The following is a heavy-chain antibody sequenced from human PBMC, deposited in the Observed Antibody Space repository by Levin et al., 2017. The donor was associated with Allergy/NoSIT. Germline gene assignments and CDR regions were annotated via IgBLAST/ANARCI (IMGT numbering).Heavy chain of an antibody. Sequence: PGGSLRLSCAASGFTFSSYSMNWVRQAPGKGLEWVSYISSSSSTIYYADSVKGRFTISRDNAKNSLYLQMNSLRDEDTAVYYCARQDHYGDWRSRAFDYWGQGTLVTVSS. CDR3: ARQDHYGDWRSRAFDY. CDR1: GFTFSSYS. CDR2: ISSSSSTI. V-gene: IGHV3-48*02. J-gene: IGHJ4*02. D-gene: IGHD4-17*01.